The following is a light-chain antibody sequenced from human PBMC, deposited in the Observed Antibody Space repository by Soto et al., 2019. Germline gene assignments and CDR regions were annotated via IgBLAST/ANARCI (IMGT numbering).Light chain of an antibody. CDR2: SAS. V-gene: IGKV3-20*01. J-gene: IGKJ2*01. CDR1: QTVSSNY. CDR3: QQYGSSYI. Sequence: ETVLTQSPGTLSLSPGERATLSCRASQTVSSNYLAWYQQKPGQAPRLLIYSASSRATGIPDRFSGSGSGTDFTLTISRLEPEDVAEYYCQQYGSSYIFGQGTKLEIK.